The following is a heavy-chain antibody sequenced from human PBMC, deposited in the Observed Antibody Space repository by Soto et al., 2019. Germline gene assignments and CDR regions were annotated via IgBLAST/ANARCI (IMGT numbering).Heavy chain of an antibody. J-gene: IGHJ4*02. Sequence: SETLSLTCAVSGGSIISADSYWFWIRKHPGKGLEWIGYIAYSGDTYYNPSLRSRVTISADTSENKFSLTLKSVTAADTAVYYCAREVVAAHFDYWGQGTLVTVSS. V-gene: IGHV4-31*11. CDR3: AREVVAAHFDY. CDR1: GGSIISADSY. D-gene: IGHD2-15*01. CDR2: IAYSGDT.